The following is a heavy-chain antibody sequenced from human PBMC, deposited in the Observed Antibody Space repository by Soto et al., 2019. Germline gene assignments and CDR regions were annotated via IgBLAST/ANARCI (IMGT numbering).Heavy chain of an antibody. CDR3: ATTYDRSGYDY. CDR1: GFTFSTFD. J-gene: IGHJ4*02. CDR2: MRGTGDTT. D-gene: IGHD3-22*01. Sequence: PGGSLRLSCVASGFTFSTFDMSWVRQAPGRGLEWVSIMRGTGDTTYYADSGKGRFTISRDDSRNTLHLQMSSLRAEDTAVYYYATTYDRSGYDYWGQGTLVTVSS. V-gene: IGHV3-23*01.